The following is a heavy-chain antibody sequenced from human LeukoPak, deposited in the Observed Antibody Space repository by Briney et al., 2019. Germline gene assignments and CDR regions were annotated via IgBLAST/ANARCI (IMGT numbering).Heavy chain of an antibody. CDR2: IYHSGST. V-gene: IGHV4-30-2*01. CDR1: GGSISSGCYS. J-gene: IGHJ3*02. Sequence: SETLSLTCAVSGGSISSGCYSWSWIRQPPGKGLEWIGYIYHSGSTYYNPSLKSRVTISVARSKNQFSLKLSSVTAADTAVYYCARDRITGTTVGAFDIWGQGTMVTVSS. D-gene: IGHD1-7*01. CDR3: ARDRITGTTVGAFDI.